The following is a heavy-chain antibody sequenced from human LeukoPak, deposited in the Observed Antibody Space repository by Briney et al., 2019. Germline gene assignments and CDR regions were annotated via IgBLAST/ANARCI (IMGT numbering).Heavy chain of an antibody. CDR3: ARDRTHYYESSGYYSRWEY. CDR1: GYTFTSYF. J-gene: IGHJ4*02. Sequence: ASVKVSCKASGYTFTSYFMHWVRQAPGQGLEWMGLINPCGGTTNFPQKFQGRVTMTRDTSTSTVYMELSSLRSEDTAIYYCARDRTHYYESSGYYSRWEYWGQGTLVTVSS. D-gene: IGHD3-22*01. CDR2: INPCGGTT. V-gene: IGHV1-46*01.